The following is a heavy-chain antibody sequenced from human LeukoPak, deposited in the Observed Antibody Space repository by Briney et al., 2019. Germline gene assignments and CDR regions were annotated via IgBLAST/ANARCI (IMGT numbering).Heavy chain of an antibody. CDR1: GGSINSADYY. CDR2: IYYSGST. CDR3: ARDLGYCSGGRCYWFDP. Sequence: SETLSLTCIVSGGSINSADYYWGWIRQHPGKGLEWIGYIYYSGSTYYNPSLKSRLSMSVDTSKNQFSLKLTSVTAADTAVYYCARDLGYCSGGRCYWFDPWGQGTLVTVSS. D-gene: IGHD2-15*01. J-gene: IGHJ5*02. V-gene: IGHV4-31*03.